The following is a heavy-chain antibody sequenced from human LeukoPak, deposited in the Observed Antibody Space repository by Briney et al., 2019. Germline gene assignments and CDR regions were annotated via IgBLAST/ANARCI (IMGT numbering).Heavy chain of an antibody. CDR3: AGDTAMATFDY. J-gene: IGHJ4*02. CDR2: IYSGGST. D-gene: IGHD5-18*01. Sequence: PGGSLRLSCAASGFTFSSYAMHWVRQAPGKGLEWVSIIYSGGSTYYADSVKGRFTISRDNSKNTLYLQMNSLRAEDTAVYFCAGDTAMATFDYWGQGTLVTVSS. V-gene: IGHV3-66*01. CDR1: GFTFSSYA.